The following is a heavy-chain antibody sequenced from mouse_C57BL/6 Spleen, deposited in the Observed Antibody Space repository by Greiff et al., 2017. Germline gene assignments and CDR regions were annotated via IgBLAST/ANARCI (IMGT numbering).Heavy chain of an antibody. CDR2: IYPSDSET. V-gene: IGHV1-61*01. CDR1: GYTFTSYW. CDR3: GREWKGGWFAY. J-gene: IGHJ3*01. Sequence: VQLQQPGAELVRPGSSVKLSCKASGYTFTSYWMDWVKQRPGQGLEWIGNIYPSDSETHYHQTFKDTAPLTVDKSSSTAYMQLSSLTSEDSAVYYWGREWKGGWFAYWGQGTLVTVSA.